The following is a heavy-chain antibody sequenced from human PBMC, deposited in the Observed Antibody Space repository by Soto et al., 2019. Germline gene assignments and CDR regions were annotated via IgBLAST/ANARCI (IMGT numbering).Heavy chain of an antibody. CDR1: GITFSAFA. Sequence: QVQLVESGGGVVQPGTSLRLSCAASGITFSAFAMHWVRQAPGKGLEWVARISYDASASSNADSVKGRFTISRDNSRSPLCLQLDSLRTEDTAIYYWVGDYNAGSGRFDYWGQGALVTVSS. CDR3: VGDYNAGSGRFDY. V-gene: IGHV3-30-3*01. CDR2: ISYDASAS. D-gene: IGHD1-26*01. J-gene: IGHJ4*02.